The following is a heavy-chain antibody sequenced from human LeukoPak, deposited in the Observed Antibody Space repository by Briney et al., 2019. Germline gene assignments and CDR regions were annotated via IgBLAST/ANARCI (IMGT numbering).Heavy chain of an antibody. D-gene: IGHD3-22*01. V-gene: IGHV1-2*02. CDR3: ASCYYDSSGYSFDY. CDR1: GYTFTGYY. CDR2: INPNGGGT. Sequence: GASVKVSCKASGYTFTGYYMHWVRQAPGQGLEWMGWINPNGGGTDYAQKFQGRVTMTRDTSISTAYMELSRLRSDDTAVYYCASCYYDSSGYSFDYWGQGTLVTVSS. J-gene: IGHJ4*02.